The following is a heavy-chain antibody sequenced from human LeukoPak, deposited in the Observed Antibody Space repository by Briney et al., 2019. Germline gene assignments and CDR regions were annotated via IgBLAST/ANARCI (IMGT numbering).Heavy chain of an antibody. CDR2: ISASDGST. Sequence: GGSLRLSCAASGFTFSIYAMSRIRQAPGKGLEWVSTISASDGSTFYADSVKGRFTISRDNSKNTLYLQMNSLRAEDTAVYFCAKDLYGDYVGEYWGQGTLVTASS. CDR3: AKDLYGDYVGEY. CDR1: GFTFSIYA. J-gene: IGHJ4*02. V-gene: IGHV3-23*01. D-gene: IGHD4-17*01.